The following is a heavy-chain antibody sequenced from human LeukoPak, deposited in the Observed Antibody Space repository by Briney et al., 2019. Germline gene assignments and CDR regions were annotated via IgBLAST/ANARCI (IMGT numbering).Heavy chain of an antibody. D-gene: IGHD6-19*01. CDR3: ARESNGWYANAFDF. V-gene: IGHV1-2*02. J-gene: IGHJ3*01. CDR2: INPNSGGT. CDR1: GYTFTGYY. Sequence: GASVKVSCKASGYTFTGYYMHWVRQAPGQGLEWMGWINPNSGGTKYAQKFQGRVTMTRDTSISTAYMELSRLRSDDTAVYYCARESNGWYANAFDFWGQGTMVTVSS.